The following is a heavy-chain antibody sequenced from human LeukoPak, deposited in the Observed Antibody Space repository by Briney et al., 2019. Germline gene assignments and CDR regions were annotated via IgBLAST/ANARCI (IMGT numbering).Heavy chain of an antibody. Sequence: MASETLSLTCTVSGGSISSGDYYWSWIRQPPGKGLEWIGYIYYSGSTSYNPSLKSRVTILVDTSKNQFSLKLSSMTAADTAVYYCAKWYSSTWYDYWGQGTLVTVSS. D-gene: IGHD6-13*01. CDR2: IYYSGST. J-gene: IGHJ4*02. CDR1: GGSISSGDYY. V-gene: IGHV4-30-4*08. CDR3: AKWYSSTWYDY.